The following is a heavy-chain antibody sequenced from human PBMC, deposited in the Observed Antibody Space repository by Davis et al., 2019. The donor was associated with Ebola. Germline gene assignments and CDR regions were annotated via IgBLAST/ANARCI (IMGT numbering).Heavy chain of an antibody. CDR3: AKGSVTIFGVAPDYYGMDV. V-gene: IGHV3-30*18. D-gene: IGHD3-3*01. J-gene: IGHJ6*04. Sequence: GGSLRLSCVASGFTFSSYTMNWVRQAPGKGLEWVAVISYDGSNKYYADSVKGRFTISRDNSKNTLYLQMNSLRAEDTAVYYCAKGSVTIFGVAPDYYGMDVWGKGTTVTVSS. CDR2: ISYDGSNK. CDR1: GFTFSSYT.